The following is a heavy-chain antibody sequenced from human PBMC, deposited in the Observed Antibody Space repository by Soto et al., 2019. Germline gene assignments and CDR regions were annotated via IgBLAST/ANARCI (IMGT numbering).Heavy chain of an antibody. D-gene: IGHD3-22*01. V-gene: IGHV4-59*09. CDR3: ARGGTMINDC. J-gene: IGHJ4*02. Sequence: GNTNYNPSLKSRVTISVDTSKNQFSLKLSFVTAADTAVYYCARGGTMINDCWGQGTLVTVSS. CDR2: GNT.